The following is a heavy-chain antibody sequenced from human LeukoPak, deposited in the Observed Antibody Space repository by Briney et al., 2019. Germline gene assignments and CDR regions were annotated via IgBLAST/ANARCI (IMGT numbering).Heavy chain of an antibody. CDR3: ARGKFRRNWFDP. CDR1: GGSFSGYY. Sequence: KSSETLSLTCAVYGGSFSGYYWSWIRQPPGKGLEWIGEINHSGSTNYNPSLKGRVTISVDTSKNQFSLKLSSVTAADTAVYYCARGKFRRNWFDPWGQGTLVTVSS. J-gene: IGHJ5*02. CDR2: INHSGST. V-gene: IGHV4-34*01.